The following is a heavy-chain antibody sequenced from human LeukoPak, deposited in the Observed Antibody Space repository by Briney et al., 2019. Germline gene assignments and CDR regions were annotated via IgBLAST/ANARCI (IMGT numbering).Heavy chain of an antibody. D-gene: IGHD2-8*02. V-gene: IGHV1-18*01. CDR3: AEDCQGVVYATTTWADFFDY. CDR1: GYTFTSCG. CDR2: ISAYNGNT. J-gene: IGHJ4*02. Sequence: GASVTVSCKASGYTFTSCGISWVGQAPAQGLEWMEWISAYNGNTHYAQDIKGRVTTTTDTSMSTAYMAVRSLRSDDTAVYYCAEDCQGVVYATTTWADFFDYWGQGTLVTVSS.